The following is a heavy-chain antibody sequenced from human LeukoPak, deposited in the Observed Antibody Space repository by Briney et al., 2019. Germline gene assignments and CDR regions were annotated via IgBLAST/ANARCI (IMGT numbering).Heavy chain of an antibody. CDR3: ARDPYSGSYGPYYYYYMDV. V-gene: IGHV3-9*01. CDR1: GFTFDDYA. D-gene: IGHD1-26*01. CDR2: ISWNSGSI. J-gene: IGHJ6*03. Sequence: GRSLRLSCAASGFTFDDYAMHWVRQAPGKGLEWVSGISWNSGSIGYADSVEGRFTISRDNAKNSLYLQMNSLRAEDAALYFCARDPYSGSYGPYYYYYMDVWGKGTTVTISS.